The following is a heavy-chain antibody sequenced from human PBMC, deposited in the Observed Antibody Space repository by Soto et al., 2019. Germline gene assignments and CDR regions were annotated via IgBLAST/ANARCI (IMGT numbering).Heavy chain of an antibody. V-gene: IGHV4-39*01. D-gene: IGHD3-10*01. CDR3: VRYGSGLHSFDY. Sequence: PSETLSLTCTVSGGSISSSSYYWGWIRQPPGKGLEWIGSIYYSERAYYNPSLKSRVAISVNPSKNQFSLKLSSVSASYFAVYHCVRYGSGLHSFDYWGQGTLVTVSS. CDR1: GGSISSSSYY. CDR2: IYYSERA. J-gene: IGHJ4*02.